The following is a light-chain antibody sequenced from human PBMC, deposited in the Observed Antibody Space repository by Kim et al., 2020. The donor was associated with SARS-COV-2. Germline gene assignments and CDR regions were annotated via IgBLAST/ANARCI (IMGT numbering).Light chain of an antibody. CDR3: SAWDSSLSAWV. V-gene: IGLV10-54*04. CDR1: SNDVGNEG. Sequence: RQTATLSCTGNSNDVGNEGATWLQQHQGHPPKLLSSRNNNRPSGISERFSASRSGDTASLTITGLQPEDEDDYYCSAWDSSLSAWVFGGGTQLTVL. J-gene: IGLJ3*02. CDR2: RNN.